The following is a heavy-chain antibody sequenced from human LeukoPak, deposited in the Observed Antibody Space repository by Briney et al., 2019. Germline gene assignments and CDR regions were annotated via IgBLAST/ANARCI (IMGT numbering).Heavy chain of an antibody. CDR1: GYTFTSYG. Sequence: ASVKVSCKASGYTFTSYGISWVRQAPGQGLEWMGWISAYNGNTNYAQKLQGRVTMTTDTSTSTAYMELRSLRSDDTAVYYCARVGYDFWTGYYTGFDYWGQGTLVTVSS. CDR3: ARVGYDFWTGYYTGFDY. CDR2: ISAYNGNT. J-gene: IGHJ4*02. D-gene: IGHD3-3*01. V-gene: IGHV1-18*01.